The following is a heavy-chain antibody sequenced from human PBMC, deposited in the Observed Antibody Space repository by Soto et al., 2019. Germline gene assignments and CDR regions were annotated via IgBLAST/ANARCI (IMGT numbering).Heavy chain of an antibody. D-gene: IGHD2-15*01. J-gene: IGHJ6*02. CDR1: GFTFGDYA. Sequence: PGGSLRLSCTASGFTFGDYAMSWFRQAPGKGLEWVGFIRSKAYGGTTEYAASVKGRFTISRDDSKSIAYLQMNSLKTGDTAVYYCTRGDIGLFYGMDVWGQGTTVTVSS. V-gene: IGHV3-49*03. CDR2: IRSKAYGGTT. CDR3: TRGDIGLFYGMDV.